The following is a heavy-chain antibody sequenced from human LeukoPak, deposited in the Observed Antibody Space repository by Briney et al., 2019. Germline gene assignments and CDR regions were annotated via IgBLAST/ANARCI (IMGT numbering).Heavy chain of an antibody. CDR2: ISYDGSNK. CDR3: ARWDIVSWFDP. V-gene: IGHV3-30-3*01. Sequence: GGSLRLSCAASGFTFSSYAMHWVRQAPGKGLEWVAVISYDGSNKYYADSVKGRFTISRDNSKNTLYLQMNSLRAEDTAMYYCARWDIVSWFDPWGQGTLVTVSS. J-gene: IGHJ5*02. D-gene: IGHD2-15*01. CDR1: GFTFSSYA.